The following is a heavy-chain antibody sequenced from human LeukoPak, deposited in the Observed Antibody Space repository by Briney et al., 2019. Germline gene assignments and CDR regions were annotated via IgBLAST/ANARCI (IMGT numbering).Heavy chain of an antibody. D-gene: IGHD3-10*01. CDR1: GYTFTSYA. CDR2: INAGNGNT. V-gene: IGHV1-3*01. Sequence: GASVKVSCKASGYTFTSYAMHWVRQAPGQRLEWMGWINAGNGNTKYSQKFQGRVTITRDTSASTAYMELSSLRSEDTAVYYCAREVRGVIRALGYWGQGTLVTVSS. J-gene: IGHJ4*02. CDR3: AREVRGVIRALGY.